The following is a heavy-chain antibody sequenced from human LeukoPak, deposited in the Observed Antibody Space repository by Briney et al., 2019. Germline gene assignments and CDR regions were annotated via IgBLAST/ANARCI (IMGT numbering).Heavy chain of an antibody. CDR1: GFTFSSYA. Sequence: AGGSLRLSCAASGFTFSSYAMHWVRQAPGKGLEWVAVISYDGSNKYYADSVKGRFTISRDNSKNTPYLQMNSLRAEDTAVYYCARDILGGSHFGGQGTLVTVSS. CDR2: ISYDGSNK. J-gene: IGHJ4*02. CDR3: ARDILGGSHF. D-gene: IGHD1-26*01. V-gene: IGHV3-30-3*01.